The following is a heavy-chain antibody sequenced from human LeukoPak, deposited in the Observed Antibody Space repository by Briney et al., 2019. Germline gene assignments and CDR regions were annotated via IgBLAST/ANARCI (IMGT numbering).Heavy chain of an antibody. CDR1: GFTFSSYE. Sequence: PGGSLRLSCAASGFTFSSYEMNWVRQAPGKGLEWVSYISSSGSTIYYADSVKGRFTISRDIAKNSLYLQMNSLRAEDTAVYYCARQGRGYSGYDWVYWGQGTLVTVSS. D-gene: IGHD5-12*01. CDR2: ISSSGSTI. J-gene: IGHJ4*02. V-gene: IGHV3-48*03. CDR3: ARQGRGYSGYDWVY.